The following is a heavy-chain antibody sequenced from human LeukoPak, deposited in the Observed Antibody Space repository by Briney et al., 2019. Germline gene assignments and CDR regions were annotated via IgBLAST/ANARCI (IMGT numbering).Heavy chain of an antibody. CDR1: GYTFTSYD. J-gene: IGHJ5*02. D-gene: IGHD1-26*01. CDR3: AKDRSTRWDSDWFDP. CDR2: MNPNSGNT. Sequence: ASVKVSCKASGYTFTSYDINWVRQATGQGLEWMGWMNPNSGNTGYAQKFQGRVTMTRNTSISTAYMELSSLRSEDTAVYYCAKDRSTRWDSDWFDPWGQGILVTVSS. V-gene: IGHV1-8*01.